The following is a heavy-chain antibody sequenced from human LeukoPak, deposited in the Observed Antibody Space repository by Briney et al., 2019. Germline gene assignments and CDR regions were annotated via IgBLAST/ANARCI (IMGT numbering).Heavy chain of an antibody. J-gene: IGHJ6*03. V-gene: IGHV3-30*02. D-gene: IGHD2-15*01. Sequence: PGGSLRLSCAASGFSFSTCGIHWVRQAPGKGLEWVAFIRVDETNRSYADSVKGRFTISRDNFKNMLFLQMNSLRVEDTAVYYCAKQMVEGPQYYYMDVWGKGTSVTVSS. CDR2: IRVDETNR. CDR3: AKQMVEGPQYYYMDV. CDR1: GFSFSTCG.